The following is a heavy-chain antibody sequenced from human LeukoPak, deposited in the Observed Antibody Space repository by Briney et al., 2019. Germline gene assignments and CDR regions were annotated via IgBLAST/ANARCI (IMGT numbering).Heavy chain of an antibody. CDR2: IYYSGST. CDR1: GGSISSGGYY. CDR3: ARTYCSSTSCYNVFDI. Sequence: SETLSLTCTVSGGSISSGGYYWGWGRQHPGTGLEWVGYIYYSGSTYYNPSLKSRVTISVDTSKNQFSLKLSSVTAADTAVFYCARTYCSSTSCYNVFDIWGQGTMVTVSS. J-gene: IGHJ3*02. D-gene: IGHD2-2*02. V-gene: IGHV4-31*03.